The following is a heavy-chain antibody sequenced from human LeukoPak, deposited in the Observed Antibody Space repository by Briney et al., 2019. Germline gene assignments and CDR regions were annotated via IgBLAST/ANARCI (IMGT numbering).Heavy chain of an antibody. J-gene: IGHJ4*02. D-gene: IGHD3-3*01. CDR2: INHSGST. Sequence: SETLSLTCAVYGGSFSGYYWSWIRQPPGKGLEWIGEINHSGSTNYNPSLKSRVTISVDTSKNQFSLKLSSVTAADTAVYCCARGFWSGYYTWAHFDYWGQGTLVTVSS. CDR3: ARGFWSGYYTWAHFDY. V-gene: IGHV4-34*01. CDR1: GGSFSGYY.